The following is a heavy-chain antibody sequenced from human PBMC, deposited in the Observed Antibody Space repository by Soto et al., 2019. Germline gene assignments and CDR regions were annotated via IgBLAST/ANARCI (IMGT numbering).Heavy chain of an antibody. J-gene: IGHJ4*02. CDR3: ARDYSGSSYYY. Sequence: GGSLRLSCAASGFTFSSYAMSWVRQAPGKGLEWVSTISGSGGTTYYADSVKGRFTISRDNSKNTLYLQMNSLRVEDTAVYYCARDYSGSSYYYWGQGTLVTVSS. V-gene: IGHV3-23*01. CDR1: GFTFSSYA. D-gene: IGHD1-26*01. CDR2: ISGSGGTT.